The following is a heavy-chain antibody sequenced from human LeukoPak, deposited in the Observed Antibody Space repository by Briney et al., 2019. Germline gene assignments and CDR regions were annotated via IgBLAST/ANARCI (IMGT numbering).Heavy chain of an antibody. CDR3: ARVPYYDFQADAFDI. CDR1: GDSVSANGAA. V-gene: IGHV6-1*01. Sequence: SQTLSLTCAISGDSVSANGAAWNWIRQSPSRGLEWLGRTYYRSKGYNDYAVSVKSRITINPDTSKNQFSLQLNSVTPEDTAVYYCARVPYYDFQADAFDIWGQGTMVTVSS. J-gene: IGHJ3*02. D-gene: IGHD3-3*01. CDR2: TYYRSKGYN.